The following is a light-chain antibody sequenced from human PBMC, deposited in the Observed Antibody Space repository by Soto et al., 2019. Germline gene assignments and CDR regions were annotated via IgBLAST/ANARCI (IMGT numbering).Light chain of an antibody. CDR3: QHYNFCPHS. Sequence: EILLSLWPGALSGSPGELATLSCRASQSVRDNLAWYQQKPGQAPRPLIYRASIRATGVPARFSGSGSGTEFTLTISGLQSEDVSIYFCQHYNFCPHSFAQGPKVDIK. J-gene: IGKJ2*01. CDR2: RAS. CDR1: QSVRDN. V-gene: IGKV3-15*01.